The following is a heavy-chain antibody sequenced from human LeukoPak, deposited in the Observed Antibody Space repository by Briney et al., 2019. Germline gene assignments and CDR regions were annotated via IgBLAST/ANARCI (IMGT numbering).Heavy chain of an antibody. CDR2: IKEDGSAE. CDR3: ARDGTFGVAILHHFMDV. Sequence: GGSLRLSYAASGFTFRTYWMNWVRQAPGKGLEWVANIKEDGSAEYYVDSVEGRFTISRDNAKNSLYLQMNSLRAEDTAVYYCARDGTFGVAILHHFMDVWGKGTTVTVSS. J-gene: IGHJ6*03. CDR1: GFTFRTYW. V-gene: IGHV3-7*01. D-gene: IGHD3-3*01.